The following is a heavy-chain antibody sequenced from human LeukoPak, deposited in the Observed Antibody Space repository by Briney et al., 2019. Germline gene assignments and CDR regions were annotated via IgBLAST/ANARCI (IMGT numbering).Heavy chain of an antibody. CDR1: GGSISSSSYY. D-gene: IGHD1-26*01. V-gene: IGHV4-39*01. J-gene: IGHJ3*02. CDR2: IYYSGST. CDR3: ARPLYSGSFRGAFDI. Sequence: SETLSLTCTVSGGSISSSSYYWGWIRQPPGKGLEWIGSIYYSGSTFYTPSLKSRVTISVDTSKNQFSLKLSSVTAADTAVYYCARPLYSGSFRGAFDIWGQGTMVTVSS.